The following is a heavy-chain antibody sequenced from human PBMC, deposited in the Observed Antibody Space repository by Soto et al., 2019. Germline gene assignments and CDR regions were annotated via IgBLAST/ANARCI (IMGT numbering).Heavy chain of an antibody. CDR3: ARRYNWNHYYFEP. J-gene: IGHJ5*02. CDR1: GGSIRVQSYY. D-gene: IGHD1-20*01. Sequence: SETLSLTCTVSGGSIRVQSYYWTWIRQTPGKGLDWVGSSYHSGTSYFNPALKGRVTISVDTSTNQFSLRLTSVTAADTAVYYCARRYNWNHYYFEPWGQGTLVTVSS. CDR2: SYHSGTS. V-gene: IGHV4-39*01.